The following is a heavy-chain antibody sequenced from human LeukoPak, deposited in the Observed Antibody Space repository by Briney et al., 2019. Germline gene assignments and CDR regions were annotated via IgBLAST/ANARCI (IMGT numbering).Heavy chain of an antibody. CDR1: GFTFSSYS. D-gene: IGHD3-3*01. CDR3: ARAPWSAYNSPHDY. J-gene: IGHJ4*02. V-gene: IGHV3-48*01. Sequence: TGGSLRLSCAASGFTFSSYSMNWVRQAPGKGLEWVSYISSSSSTLYYADSVKGRFTISRGNAKNSLYLQMNSLRAEDTAVYYCARAPWSAYNSPHDYWGQGTLVTVSS. CDR2: ISSSSSTL.